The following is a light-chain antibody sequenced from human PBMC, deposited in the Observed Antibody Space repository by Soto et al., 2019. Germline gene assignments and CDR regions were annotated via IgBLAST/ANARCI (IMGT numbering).Light chain of an antibody. Sequence: QSVLTQPASVSGSPGQSITISCTGTSSEVGGYNYVSWYQQHPGKAPKLMIYDVSNRPSGFSNRFSGSMSGNTASLTISGLQAEDEADYYCSSYTSSSTYVFGTGTKVTVL. CDR1: SSEVGGYNY. J-gene: IGLJ1*01. V-gene: IGLV2-14*01. CDR2: DVS. CDR3: SSYTSSSTYV.